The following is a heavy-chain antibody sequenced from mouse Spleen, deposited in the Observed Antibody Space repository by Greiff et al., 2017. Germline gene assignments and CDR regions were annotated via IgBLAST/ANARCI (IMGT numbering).Heavy chain of an antibody. CDR2: IYPGSGNT. CDR3: ARRDYGLYYFDY. J-gene: IGHJ2*01. Sequence: QVQLQQSGAELVRPGASVKLSCKASGYTFTDYYINWVKQRPGQGLEWIARIYPGSGNTYYNEKFKGKATLTAEKSSSTAYMQLSSLTSEDSAVYFCARRDYGLYYFDYWGQGTTLTVSS. CDR1: GYTFTDYY. V-gene: IGHV1-76*01. D-gene: IGHD1-2*01.